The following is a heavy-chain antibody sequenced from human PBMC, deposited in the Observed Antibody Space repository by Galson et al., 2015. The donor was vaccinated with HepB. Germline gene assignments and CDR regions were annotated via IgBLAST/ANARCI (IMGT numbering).Heavy chain of an antibody. CDR1: GASIRTLDW. V-gene: IGHV4-4*02. D-gene: IGHD5-24*01. Sequence: LSLTCAVSGASIRTLDWWSWVRQSPGKRLEWIGQIYHSGDANYNPSFKSRVTMSVDTSKNQFSLKLSSVTAADTAIYYCARDWIRDGASYYFNYWGQGTLVTVSS. CDR3: ARDWIRDGASYYFNY. CDR2: IYHSGDA. J-gene: IGHJ4*02.